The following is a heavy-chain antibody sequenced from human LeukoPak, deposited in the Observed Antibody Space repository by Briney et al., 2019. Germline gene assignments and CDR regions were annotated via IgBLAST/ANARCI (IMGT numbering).Heavy chain of an antibody. D-gene: IGHD5-18*01. V-gene: IGHV4-59*01. Sequence: SETLSLTCTVSGGSISSYYWSWIRQPPGKGLEWIGYIYYSGSTNYNPSLKSRVTISVDTPKNQFSLKLSSVTAADTAVYYCARDGRGYSYGYGYYYYGMDVWDQGTTVTVSS. CDR3: ARDGRGYSYGYGYYYYGMDV. CDR2: IYYSGST. CDR1: GGSISSYY. J-gene: IGHJ6*02.